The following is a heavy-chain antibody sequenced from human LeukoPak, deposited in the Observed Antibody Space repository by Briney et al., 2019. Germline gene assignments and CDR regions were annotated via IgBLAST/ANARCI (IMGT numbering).Heavy chain of an antibody. V-gene: IGHV4-38-2*02. J-gene: IGHJ4*02. D-gene: IGHD6-19*01. Sequence: SETLSLTCTVSGYSISSGYYWGWIRQPPGKGLEWIGSTYHSGSTSYNPSLKSRITISVDTSKNQFSLKLNSVTAADTAVYYCAKGKDDSSGWYFFYWGQGTLVTVSS. CDR2: TYHSGST. CDR1: GYSISSGYY. CDR3: AKGKDDSSGWYFFY.